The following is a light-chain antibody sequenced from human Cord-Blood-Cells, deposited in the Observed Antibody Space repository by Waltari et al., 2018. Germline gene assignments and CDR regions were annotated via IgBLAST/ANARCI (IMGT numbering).Light chain of an antibody. V-gene: IGLV1-47*01. CDR2: RNN. CDR3: AAWDDSLSGYV. J-gene: IGLJ1*01. Sequence: QSVLTQPPSASGTPGQRVTISSYGSSSNIGTTYVYWYQQPPGTAPNILIYRNNQRPSGVPDRFSGSKSGTSASLAISGLRSEDEADYYCAAWDDSLSGYVFGTGTKVTVL. CDR1: SSNIGTTY.